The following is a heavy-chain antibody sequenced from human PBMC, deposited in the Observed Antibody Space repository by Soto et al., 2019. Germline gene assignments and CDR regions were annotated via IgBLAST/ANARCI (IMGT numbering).Heavy chain of an antibody. CDR1: GYTFTGYY. D-gene: IGHD3-22*01. Sequence: ASVKVSCKASGYTFTGYYMHWVRQAPGQGLEWMGWINPNSGGTNYAQKFQGRVTMTRDTSISTAYMELSRLRPDDTAVYYCARDQSYYDSSGYYFWGQGTLVTVSS. CDR3: ARDQSYYDSSGYYF. CDR2: INPNSGGT. V-gene: IGHV1-2*02. J-gene: IGHJ4*02.